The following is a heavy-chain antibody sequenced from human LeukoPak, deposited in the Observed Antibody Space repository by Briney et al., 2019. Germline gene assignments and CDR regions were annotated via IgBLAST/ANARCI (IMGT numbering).Heavy chain of an antibody. Sequence: PSQTQSLTCTVSGGSISSGGYYWSRIRQHPGKGLEWIGYIYYSGSTYYNPSLKSLVTISVDTSKNQFSLKLSSVTAADTAVYFCAREGIVAAGTMDGFDIWGQGTMVTVSS. V-gene: IGHV4-31*01. J-gene: IGHJ3*02. CDR2: IYYSGST. D-gene: IGHD6-13*01. CDR3: AREGIVAAGTMDGFDI. CDR1: GGSISSGGYY.